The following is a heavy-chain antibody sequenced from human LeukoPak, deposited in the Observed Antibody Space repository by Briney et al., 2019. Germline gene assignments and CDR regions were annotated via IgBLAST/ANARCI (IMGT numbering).Heavy chain of an antibody. Sequence: RPSETLSLTCTVSGDSISSNSYYCGWIRQPPGKGLEWIGNIYYSGTTYYNPSLKSRVTISVDTSKNQFPLKLSSVTAADTAVYYCARPYGGNPGYFDYWGQGILVTVSS. CDR2: IYYSGTT. J-gene: IGHJ4*02. CDR3: ARPYGGNPGYFDY. CDR1: GDSISSNSYY. V-gene: IGHV4-39*01. D-gene: IGHD4-23*01.